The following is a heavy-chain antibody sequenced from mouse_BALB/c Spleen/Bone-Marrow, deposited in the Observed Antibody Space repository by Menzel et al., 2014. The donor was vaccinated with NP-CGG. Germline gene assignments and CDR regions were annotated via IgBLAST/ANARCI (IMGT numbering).Heavy chain of an antibody. Sequence: EVKLMESGGGLVQPGGSLKLSCAASGFDFSRYWMSWVRQAPGKGLQWIGEINPESNTINYSPSLKDKFIIPRDNAKNTLYLQMSKVKSGDAALYCCARLGYYGWFAYWGQGTLVTVSA. D-gene: IGHD2-3*01. CDR1: GFDFSRYW. J-gene: IGHJ3*01. CDR2: INPESNTI. V-gene: IGHV4-1*02. CDR3: ARLGYYGWFAY.